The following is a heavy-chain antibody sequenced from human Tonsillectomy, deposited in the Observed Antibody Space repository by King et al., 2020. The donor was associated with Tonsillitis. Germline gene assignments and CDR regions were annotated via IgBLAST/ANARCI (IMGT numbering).Heavy chain of an antibody. Sequence: GQLVQSGGGVVQPGRSLRLSCAASGFTFSSYGMHWVRQAPGKGLEWVAVISYEGSNKHYADSVKGRFTISRDNSKNTLYLQMNSLRAGDTGVYYCAKDAKAYCGCACPTHFDYWGQGTLVTVSS. CDR2: ISYEGSNK. V-gene: IGHV3-30*18. CDR3: AKDAKAYCGCACPTHFDY. CDR1: GFTFSSYG. D-gene: IGHD2-21*02. J-gene: IGHJ4*02.